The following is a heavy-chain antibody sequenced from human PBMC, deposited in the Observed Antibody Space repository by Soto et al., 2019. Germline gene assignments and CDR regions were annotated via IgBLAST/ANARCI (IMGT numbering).Heavy chain of an antibody. J-gene: IGHJ4*02. V-gene: IGHV3-48*03. CDR3: AKVAPFILGSPF. CDR2: ITGSGGAM. D-gene: IGHD2-21*01. CDR1: GFDFSGSE. Sequence: GSLRLSCTASGFDFSGSEMNWFRQAPGKGLEWVAYITGSGGAMFHADSLKGRFSISRDNAKNSLFLEMNNLTADDAGVYYCAKVAPFILGSPFWGQGTLVTVSS.